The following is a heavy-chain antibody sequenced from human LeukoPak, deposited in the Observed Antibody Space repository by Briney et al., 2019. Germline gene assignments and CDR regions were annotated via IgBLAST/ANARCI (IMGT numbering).Heavy chain of an antibody. CDR1: GFTFSNYV. J-gene: IGHJ4*02. CDR2: ISGSGGTT. Sequence: PGGSLRLSCAASGFTFSNYVMSWVRQAPGKGLERVSGISGSGGTTYYADSVKGRFTISRDNSKNTLYLQMNSLRAEDTAVYYCARTTYSSGYCYDYWGQGTLVTVSS. D-gene: IGHD3-22*01. V-gene: IGHV3-23*01. CDR3: ARTTYSSGYCYDY.